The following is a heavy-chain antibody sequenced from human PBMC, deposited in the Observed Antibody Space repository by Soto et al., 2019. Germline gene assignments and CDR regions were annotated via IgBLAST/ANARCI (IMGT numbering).Heavy chain of an antibody. Sequence: SVKVSCKASGFTFTSSAVQWVRQARGQRLEWIGWIVVGSGNTNYAQKFQERVTITRDMSTSTAYMELSSLRSEDTAVYYCAAGYCSGTSCYRSYYYYGMDVWGQGTTVTVSS. D-gene: IGHD2-2*02. CDR1: GFTFTSSA. CDR3: AAGYCSGTSCYRSYYYYGMDV. V-gene: IGHV1-58*01. CDR2: IVVGSGNT. J-gene: IGHJ6*02.